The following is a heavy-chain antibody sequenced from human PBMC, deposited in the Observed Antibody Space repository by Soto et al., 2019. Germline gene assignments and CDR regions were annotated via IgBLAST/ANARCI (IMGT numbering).Heavy chain of an antibody. Sequence: PSETLSLTCTVSGGSISSYYWSWIRQPPGKGLEGIGYIYYSGSTNYNPSLKSRVTISVDTSKNQFSLKLSSVTAADTAVYYCARHLRGSTFDYSNYARHYYYYYYMDVWGKGTTVTVSS. CDR3: ARHLRGSTFDYSNYARHYYYYYYMDV. CDR1: GGSISSYY. D-gene: IGHD4-4*01. V-gene: IGHV4-59*08. J-gene: IGHJ6*03. CDR2: IYYSGST.